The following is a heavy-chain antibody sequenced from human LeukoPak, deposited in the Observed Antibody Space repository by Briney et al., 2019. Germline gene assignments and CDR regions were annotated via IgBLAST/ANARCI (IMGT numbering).Heavy chain of an antibody. CDR3: AREEETTNFYY. CDR1: GYSVRSGYY. J-gene: IGHJ4*02. CDR2: THHSGTT. Sequence: SETLSLTCAEPGYSVRSGYYWGWIRQPAGKGLEWIGSTHHSGTTYYNPSLKRRVTISVDTAKNQFSLSLSSVTAADTAVYYCAREEETTNFYYWGQGTLVTVSS. D-gene: IGHD1/OR15-1a*01. V-gene: IGHV4-38-2*02.